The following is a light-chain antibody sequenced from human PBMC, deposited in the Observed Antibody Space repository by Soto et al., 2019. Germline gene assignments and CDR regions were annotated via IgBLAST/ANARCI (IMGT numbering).Light chain of an antibody. CDR1: QSITKTY. J-gene: IGKJ1*01. CDR2: GAS. CDR3: QHSRSSSWT. V-gene: IGKV3-20*01. Sequence: EVVLTQSPGTLSLSPGERATLSCRASQSITKTYLTWYQQKPGQAPRLLIYGASNRAADIPDRFSGSGSGTDFTLTISRLEPEDFAVYYCQHSRSSSWTFGQGTKVEIK.